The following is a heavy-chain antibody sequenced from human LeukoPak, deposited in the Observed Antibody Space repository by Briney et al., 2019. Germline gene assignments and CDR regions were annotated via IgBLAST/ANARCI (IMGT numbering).Heavy chain of an antibody. D-gene: IGHD6-13*01. Sequence: SGGSLRLSCAASGFTFSSYSMNWVRQAPGKGLEWVSYISRSSSTIYYADSVKGRFTISRDNAKNSLYLQMNSLRAEDTAVYYCASKLGSWYDPRFDYWGQGTLVTASS. CDR1: GFTFSSYS. CDR3: ASKLGSWYDPRFDY. CDR2: ISRSSSTI. J-gene: IGHJ4*02. V-gene: IGHV3-48*04.